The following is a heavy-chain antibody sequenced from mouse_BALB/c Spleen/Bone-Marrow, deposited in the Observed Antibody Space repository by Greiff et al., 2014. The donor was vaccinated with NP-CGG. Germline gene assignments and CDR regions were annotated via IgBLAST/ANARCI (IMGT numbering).Heavy chain of an antibody. D-gene: IGHD2-14*01. J-gene: IGHJ2*01. V-gene: IGHV1-63*02. CDR3: AREVRGDFDY. Sequence: QVQLKESGAELVRPGTPVKISCKASGYTFTNYWLGWVKQRPGHGLEWIGDIYPGGGYTNYNEKFKGKATLTADTSSSTAYMQLSSLASEDSAVYFCAREVRGDFDYWGQGTTLTVSS. CDR1: GYTFTNYW. CDR2: IYPGGGYT.